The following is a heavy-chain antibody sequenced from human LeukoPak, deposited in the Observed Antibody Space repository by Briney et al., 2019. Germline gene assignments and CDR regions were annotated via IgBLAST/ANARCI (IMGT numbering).Heavy chain of an antibody. CDR1: GGTFSSYA. V-gene: IGHV1-69*04. D-gene: IGHD2-21*02. CDR2: IIPILGIA. J-gene: IGHJ5*02. CDR3: ARDLDCGGDCYSQNNWFDP. Sequence: ASVKVSCKASGGTFSSYAISWVRQAPGQGLEWMGRIIPILGIANYAQKFQGRVTIPANKTTSTAYMELSSLRSEDTAVYYCARDLDCGGDCYSQNNWFDPWGQGTLVTVSP.